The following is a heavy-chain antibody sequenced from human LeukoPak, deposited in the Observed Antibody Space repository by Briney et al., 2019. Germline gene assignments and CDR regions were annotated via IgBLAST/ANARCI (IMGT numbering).Heavy chain of an antibody. CDR2: INAGNGDT. CDR1: GYTFTTYA. J-gene: IGHJ6*03. CDR3: AKDGYLIAARTYYYYMDV. D-gene: IGHD6-6*01. V-gene: IGHV1-3*01. Sequence: GASVKVSCKVSGYTFTTYAIHWVRQAPGQRLEWMGWINAGNGDTRYSQKFQGRVTITRDTSASTAYMGLSSLRSEDTAVYYCAKDGYLIAARTYYYYMDVWGKGTTVTVSS.